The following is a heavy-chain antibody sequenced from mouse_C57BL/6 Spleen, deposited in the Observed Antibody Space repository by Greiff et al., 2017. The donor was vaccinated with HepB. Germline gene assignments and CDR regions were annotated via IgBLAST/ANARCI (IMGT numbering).Heavy chain of an antibody. J-gene: IGHJ4*01. CDR1: GYTFTSYW. CDR3: ASSSRYDYDVGYYAMDY. Sequence: VQLQQPGAELVRPGSSVKLSCKASGYTFTSYWMHWVKQRPIQGLEWIGNIDPSDSETHYNQKFKDKATLTVDKSSSTAYMQLSSLTSEDSAVYYCASSSRYDYDVGYYAMDYWGQGTSVTVSS. D-gene: IGHD2-4*01. V-gene: IGHV1-52*01. CDR2: IDPSDSET.